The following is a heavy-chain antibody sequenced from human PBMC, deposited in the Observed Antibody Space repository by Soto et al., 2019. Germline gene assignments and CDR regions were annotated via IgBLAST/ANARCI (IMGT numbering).Heavy chain of an antibody. CDR3: ARAPQISGYYPDYFQH. V-gene: IGHV4-28*03. CDR1: GYSISSSDW. CDR2: IYYSGST. Sequence: SETLSLTCSVSGYSISSSDWWGWIRQPPGKGLEWIGYIYYSGSTYHSPSLKSRVTMSVDTSKNQFSLKLSSVTAVDTAVYYCARAPQISGYYPDYFQHWGQGPLVTVSS. J-gene: IGHJ1*01. D-gene: IGHD3-22*01.